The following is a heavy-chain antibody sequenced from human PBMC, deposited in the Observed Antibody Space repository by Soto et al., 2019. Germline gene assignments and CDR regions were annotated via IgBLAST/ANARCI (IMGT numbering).Heavy chain of an antibody. CDR1: GFTFRNYD. J-gene: IGHJ6*02. CDR2: ISAAGDP. V-gene: IGHV3-13*05. D-gene: IGHD2-21*02. CDR3: ARTARDFDGLDV. Sequence: EVQLVESGGGLVQPGGSLSLSCEASGFTFRNYDMHWVRQGTGKGLEWVSGISAAGDPDYADSVEGRFTISRENAQNSFFLQMNSLRVGDTAVYYCARTARDFDGLDVWGQGTTVIVSS.